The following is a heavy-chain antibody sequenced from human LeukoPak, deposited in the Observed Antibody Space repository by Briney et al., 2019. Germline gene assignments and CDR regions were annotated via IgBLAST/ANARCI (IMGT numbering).Heavy chain of an antibody. D-gene: IGHD4-17*01. V-gene: IGHV4-34*01. J-gene: IGHJ4*02. CDR3: TRMTTGHDY. CDR1: GVPFDDYY. CDR2: INHRGYT. Sequence: PSETLSLTCAVSGVPFDDYYWSWVRQTPGKGLEGSGEINHRGYTNASPSLKSRVTLSIDTSRKQFSLNLRSVTVADAGIYYCTRMTTGHDYWGQGTLVTVSS.